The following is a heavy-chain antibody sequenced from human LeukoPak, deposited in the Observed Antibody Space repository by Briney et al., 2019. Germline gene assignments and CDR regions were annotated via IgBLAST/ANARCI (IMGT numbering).Heavy chain of an antibody. CDR2: INHSGST. Sequence: PSETLSLTCAVYGGSFSGYYWSWIRQPPGKGLEWIGEINHSGSTNYNPSLKSRVTISVDTSKNQFSLRLSSVTAADTAVYYCASVRYYYGSGTWDDYWGQGTLVTVSS. CDR3: ASVRYYYGSGTWDDY. D-gene: IGHD3-10*01. J-gene: IGHJ4*02. CDR1: GGSFSGYY. V-gene: IGHV4-34*01.